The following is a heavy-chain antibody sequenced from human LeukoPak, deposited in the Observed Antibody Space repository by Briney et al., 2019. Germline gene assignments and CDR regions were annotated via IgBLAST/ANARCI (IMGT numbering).Heavy chain of an antibody. CDR3: ARYVWGSYPTFEDY. V-gene: IGHV4-59*01. J-gene: IGHJ4*02. CDR1: GGSIGSYY. CDR2: IYYSGNT. Sequence: PSETLSLTCTVSGGSIGSYYWSWIRQPPGKGLEWVAYIYYSGNTNYNPSLKSRVTISVDTSKNQFSLKLSSVTAADTAVYYCARYVWGSYPTFEDYWGQGTLVTVSS. D-gene: IGHD3-16*02.